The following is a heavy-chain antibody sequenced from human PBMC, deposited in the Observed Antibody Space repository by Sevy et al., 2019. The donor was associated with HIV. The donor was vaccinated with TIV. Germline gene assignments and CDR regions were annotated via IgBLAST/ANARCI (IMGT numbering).Heavy chain of an antibody. D-gene: IGHD6-13*01. CDR2: INHSGST. J-gene: IGHJ4*02. CDR3: ARVYLPTIAAAGYYFDY. V-gene: IGHV4-34*01. Sequence: SETLSLTCAVYGGSFSGYYWSWIRQPPGKGLEWIGEINHSGSTNYNPSLKSRVTISVDTSKNQFSLKLSSVTAADTAVYYCARVYLPTIAAAGYYFDYWGQGTLVTVSS. CDR1: GGSFSGYY.